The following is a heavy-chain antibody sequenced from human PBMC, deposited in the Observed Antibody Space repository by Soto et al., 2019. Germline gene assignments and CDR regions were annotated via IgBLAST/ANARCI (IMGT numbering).Heavy chain of an antibody. CDR2: IYNSGSA. Sequence: SETRSLTCTVASGSIGIGGYSWTWIRQHPGKGLEWIGYIYNSGSAYYNPSLRSRLTLSIDTSKNQFSLRLSSVTAADTAVYYCARDSYDTTGYYSALQYWGQGTPVTVSS. CDR3: ARDSYDTTGYYSALQY. V-gene: IGHV4-31*03. J-gene: IGHJ4*02. D-gene: IGHD3-22*01. CDR1: SGSIGIGGYS.